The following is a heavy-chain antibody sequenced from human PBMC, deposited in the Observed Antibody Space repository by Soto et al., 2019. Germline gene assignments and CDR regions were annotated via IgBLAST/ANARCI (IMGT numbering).Heavy chain of an antibody. D-gene: IGHD5-12*01. CDR1: GFRFSDFA. Sequence: GGSLRLSCAASGFRFSDFAMTWVRQAPGRGLEWVSAITGTASSTYYADYVKGRFTISRDNSKNTLYLQINSLRAENTAIYYCAKGGGGYVFSSLASGGQGPLVTVSS. CDR2: ITGTASST. V-gene: IGHV3-23*01. CDR3: AKGGGGYVFSSLAS. J-gene: IGHJ4*02.